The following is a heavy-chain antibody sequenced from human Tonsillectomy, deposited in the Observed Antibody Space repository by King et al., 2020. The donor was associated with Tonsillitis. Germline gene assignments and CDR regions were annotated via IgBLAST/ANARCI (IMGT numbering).Heavy chain of an antibody. Sequence: QLVQSGAEVKKPGAPLKVSCKASGYTFTAYYMHWVRQAPGQGLEWMGWINPNSGGSYYAQKFQGRVTMTRDTYFSTAYVELSKLRSDDTAVYYCARDFCGGDCYSFDSWGQGTLVTVSS. D-gene: IGHD2-21*02. CDR3: ARDFCGGDCYSFDS. J-gene: IGHJ4*02. CDR2: INPNSGGS. V-gene: IGHV1-2*02. CDR1: GYTFTAYY.